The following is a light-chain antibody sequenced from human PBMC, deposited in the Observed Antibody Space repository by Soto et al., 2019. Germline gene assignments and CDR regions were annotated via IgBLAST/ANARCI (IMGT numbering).Light chain of an antibody. CDR1: QSISSY. V-gene: IGKV1-39*01. CDR3: QQSCIIQRT. CDR2: AAS. Sequence: DLQMTPSPSSLSASVGDRVTITCRASQSISSYLNWYQQKPGIAPKLLLHAASSLQSGLPSRFSGSGSGTDFTLTISSLQPEEFAAYHCQQSCIIQRTFGQGTKVEIK. J-gene: IGKJ1*01.